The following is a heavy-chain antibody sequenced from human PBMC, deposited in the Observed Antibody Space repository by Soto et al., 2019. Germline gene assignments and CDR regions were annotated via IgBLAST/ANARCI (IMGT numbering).Heavy chain of an antibody. CDR1: GYTFTSYA. D-gene: IGHD3-9*01. CDR3: AREPQDYDILTGYYNDAFDI. V-gene: IGHV1-3*01. CDR2: INAGNGNT. Sequence: EASVKVSCKASGYTFTSYAMHWVRQAPGQRLEWMGWINAGNGNTKYSQKFQGRVTITRDTSASTAYMELSSLRSEDTAVYYCAREPQDYDILTGYYNDAFDIWGQGTMVTVSS. J-gene: IGHJ3*02.